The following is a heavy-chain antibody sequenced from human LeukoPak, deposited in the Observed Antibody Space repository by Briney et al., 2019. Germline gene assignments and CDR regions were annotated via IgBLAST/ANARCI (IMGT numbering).Heavy chain of an antibody. CDR2: IYHSGST. V-gene: IGHV4-4*02. CDR3: ARDWCSSTSCYSFDP. CDR1: GGSISSSNW. J-gene: IGHJ5*02. Sequence: PSGTLSLTCAVSGGSISSSNWWSWVRQPPGKGLEWIGEIYHSGSTNYNPSLKSRVTISVDKSKNQFSLKLSSVTAADTAVYYCARDWCSSTSCYSFDPWGQGTPVTVSS. D-gene: IGHD2-2*01.